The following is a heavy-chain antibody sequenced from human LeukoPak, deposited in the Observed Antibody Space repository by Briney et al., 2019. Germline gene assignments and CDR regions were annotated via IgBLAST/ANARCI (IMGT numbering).Heavy chain of an antibody. CDR2: ISSNGGST. CDR3: ARNRYYYDNSGYWYHYYFYMDV. CDR1: GFTFSSYA. J-gene: IGHJ6*03. Sequence: PGGSLRLSCAASGFTFSSYAMHWVRQAPGKGLEYVSSISSNGGSTYYANSVKGRFTISRDNSKNTLYLQMNSLRAEDTAVYYCARNRYYYDNSGYWYHYYFYMDVWGKGTTVTISS. D-gene: IGHD3-22*01. V-gene: IGHV3-64*01.